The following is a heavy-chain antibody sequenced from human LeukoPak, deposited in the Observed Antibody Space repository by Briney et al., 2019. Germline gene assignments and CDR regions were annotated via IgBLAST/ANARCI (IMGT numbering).Heavy chain of an antibody. J-gene: IGHJ4*02. Sequence: GGSLRLSCAASGFTFGDYAMHWVRQAPGKGLEWVSGISWNSGSIGYAVSVKGRFTISRDNAKNSLYLQMNSLRAEDTALYYCAKGPLLWFGELLTAFDYWGQGTLVTVSS. D-gene: IGHD3-10*01. CDR1: GFTFGDYA. CDR3: AKGPLLWFGELLTAFDY. V-gene: IGHV3-9*01. CDR2: ISWNSGSI.